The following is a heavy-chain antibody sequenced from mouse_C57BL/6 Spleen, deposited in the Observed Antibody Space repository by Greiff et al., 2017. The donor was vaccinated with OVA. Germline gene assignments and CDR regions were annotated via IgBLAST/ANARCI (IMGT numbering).Heavy chain of an antibody. Sequence: EVHLVESEGGLVQPGSSMKLSCTASGFTFSDYYMAWVRQVPEKGLEWVANINYDGSSTYYLDSLKSRFIISRDNAKNILYLQMSSLKSEDTATYYCARVDFFYYGSSYWYFDVWGTGTTVTVSS. D-gene: IGHD1-1*01. CDR2: INYDGSST. CDR3: ARVDFFYYGSSYWYFDV. J-gene: IGHJ1*03. V-gene: IGHV5-16*01. CDR1: GFTFSDYY.